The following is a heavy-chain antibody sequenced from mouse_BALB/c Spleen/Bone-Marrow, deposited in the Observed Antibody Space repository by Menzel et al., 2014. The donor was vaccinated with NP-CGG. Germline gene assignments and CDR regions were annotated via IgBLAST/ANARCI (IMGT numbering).Heavy chain of an antibody. J-gene: IGHJ3*01. CDR2: SRNKAKDYTT. Sequence: DVQLVESGGGLVQPGGSLILSCATSGFTFSDFYMEWVRQPPGKRLEWIAASRNKAKDYTTEYSASVKGRFIVSRDTSQSILYLQMNALRAEDTAIYYCARDVGYGNYFVYWGQGTLVTVSA. CDR1: GFTFSDFY. D-gene: IGHD2-10*02. V-gene: IGHV7-1*02. CDR3: ARDVGYGNYFVY.